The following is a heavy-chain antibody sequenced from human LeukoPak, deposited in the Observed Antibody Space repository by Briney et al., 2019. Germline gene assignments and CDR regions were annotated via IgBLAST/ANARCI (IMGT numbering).Heavy chain of an antibody. CDR3: ARDHDYGPDY. CDR1: GYTFTSYY. Sequence: ASVKVSCKASGYTFTSYYMHWVRQAPGQGLEWMGIINPSGGSTSYAQKFQGRVTMTSDTSINTAYMELSSLTSDDTAMYYCARDHDYGPDYWGQGTLATVSA. V-gene: IGHV1-46*01. J-gene: IGHJ4*02. D-gene: IGHD4/OR15-4a*01. CDR2: INPSGGST.